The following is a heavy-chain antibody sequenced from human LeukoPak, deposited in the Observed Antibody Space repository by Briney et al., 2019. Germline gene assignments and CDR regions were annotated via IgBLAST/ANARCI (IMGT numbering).Heavy chain of an antibody. V-gene: IGHV4-34*01. CDR2: INHSGST. CDR1: GGSFSGYY. Sequence: SETLSLTCAVYGGSFSGYYWSWIRQPPGKGLEWIGEINHSGSTNYNPSLKSRVTISVDTSKNQFSLKLSSVTAADTAVYYCARRPTSIYSGYDLSWFDPWGQGTLVTVSS. D-gene: IGHD5-12*01. CDR3: ARRPTSIYSGYDLSWFDP. J-gene: IGHJ5*02.